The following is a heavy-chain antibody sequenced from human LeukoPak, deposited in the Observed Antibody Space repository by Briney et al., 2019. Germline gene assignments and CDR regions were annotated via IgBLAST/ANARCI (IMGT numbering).Heavy chain of an antibody. CDR2: ISQSGNI. J-gene: IGHJ5*02. V-gene: IGHV4-30-2*01. D-gene: IGHD3-22*01. CDR3: ARSPLAFYDSSGYPRVWFDP. Sequence: TLSLTCTVSGDSISSGGYSWSWIRQPPGKGLEWIGYIYHIGYISQSGNIYQNPSLKSRVTTSLDTSRNQFSLKLSSVTAADTAVYYCARSPLAFYDSSGYPRVWFDPWGQGTLVTVSS. CDR1: GDSISSGGYS.